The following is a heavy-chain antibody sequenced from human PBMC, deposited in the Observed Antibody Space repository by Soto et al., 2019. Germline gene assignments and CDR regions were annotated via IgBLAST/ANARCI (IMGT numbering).Heavy chain of an antibody. Sequence: PGGSLRLSCVASGFTFSSYEMNWVRQAPGKGLEWVSYISSSGSTIYYADSVKGRFTISRDNAENSLYLQMNSLRDEDTAVYYCARDRSSSSSDWFDPWGQGTLVTVSS. D-gene: IGHD6-6*01. CDR2: ISSSGSTI. J-gene: IGHJ5*02. CDR3: ARDRSSSSSDWFDP. V-gene: IGHV3-48*03. CDR1: GFTFSSYE.